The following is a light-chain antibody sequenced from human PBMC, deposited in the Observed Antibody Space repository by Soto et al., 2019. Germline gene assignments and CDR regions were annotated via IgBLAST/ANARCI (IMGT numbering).Light chain of an antibody. V-gene: IGLV1-40*01. CDR1: SSNIGAGYD. J-gene: IGLJ1*01. CDR3: QSYDSTLSARYV. CDR2: GNI. Sequence: QSVLTQPPSVSGAPGQRVTTSCTGSSSNIGAGYDVHWYQQRPGTAPKLLIFGNINRPSGVPDRFSGSKSGTSASLAITGLQAEDEGDYYCQSYDSTLSARYVFXTGTKVTVL.